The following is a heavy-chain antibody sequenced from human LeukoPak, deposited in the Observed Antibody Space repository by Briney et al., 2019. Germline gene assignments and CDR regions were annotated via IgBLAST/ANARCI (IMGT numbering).Heavy chain of an antibody. CDR3: ARGGLWFGELLFGG. D-gene: IGHD3-10*01. V-gene: IGHV1-2*02. J-gene: IGHJ4*02. CDR1: GYTFTGYY. CDR2: INPSSGGT. Sequence: ASVKVSCKASGYTFTGYYMHWVRQAPGQGLEWMGWINPSSGGTNYAQKFQGRVTMTRDTSISTAYMELSRLRSDDTAVYYCARGGLWFGELLFGGWGQGTLVTVSS.